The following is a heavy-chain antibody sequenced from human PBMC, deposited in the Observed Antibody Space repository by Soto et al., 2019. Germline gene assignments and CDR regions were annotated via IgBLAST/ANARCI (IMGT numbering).Heavy chain of an antibody. CDR1: GFTFSNAW. Sequence: GGSLRLSCAASGFTFSNAWMSWVRQAPGKGLEWVGRIKSKTDGGTTDYAAPVKGRFTISRDDSKNTLYLQMNSLKTEDTAVYYCTTPEYSGSFEEYFDYWGQGTLVTVSS. V-gene: IGHV3-15*01. D-gene: IGHD1-26*01. CDR3: TTPEYSGSFEEYFDY. CDR2: IKSKTDGGTT. J-gene: IGHJ4*02.